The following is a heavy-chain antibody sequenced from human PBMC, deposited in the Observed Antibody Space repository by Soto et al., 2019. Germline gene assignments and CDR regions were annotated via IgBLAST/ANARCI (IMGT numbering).Heavy chain of an antibody. D-gene: IGHD5-18*01. CDR1: GFTFTSSD. CDR3: AAAIQLWSVYYYGMDV. Sequence: GASVKVSCKASGFTFTSSDVQWVRQARGKRLEWIGWIVVGSGNTNYAQKFQERVTITRDMSTSTAYMELSSLRSEDTAVYYCAAAIQLWSVYYYGMDVWGQGTTVTVSS. J-gene: IGHJ6*02. V-gene: IGHV1-58*01. CDR2: IVVGSGNT.